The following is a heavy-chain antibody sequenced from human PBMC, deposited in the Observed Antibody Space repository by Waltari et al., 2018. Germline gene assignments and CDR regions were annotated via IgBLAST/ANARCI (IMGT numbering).Heavy chain of an antibody. D-gene: IGHD6-19*01. CDR1: GYTFTSYY. Sequence: QVQLVQSGAEVKKPGASVKVSCKASGYTFTSYYMHWVRQAPGQGLEWMGIINPRGGSTSYAQKFQGRVTMTRDTSTSTVYMELSSLRSEDTAVYYCAREGGAVAALDYWGQGTLVTVSS. CDR2: INPRGGST. CDR3: AREGGAVAALDY. V-gene: IGHV1-46*01. J-gene: IGHJ4*02.